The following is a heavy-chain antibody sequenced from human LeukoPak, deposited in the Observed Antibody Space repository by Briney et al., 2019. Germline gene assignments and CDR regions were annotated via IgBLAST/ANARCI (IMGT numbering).Heavy chain of an antibody. CDR1: GFTFSSYA. J-gene: IGHJ4*02. V-gene: IGHV3-23*01. CDR2: ISGSGGST. Sequence: GGALRLSCAASGFTFSSYAMSWVRQAPGKGLEWVSAISGSGGSTYYADSVKGRFTISRDNSKNTLYLQMNSLRAEDTAVYYCAARVAVAGRSFDYWGQGTLVTVSS. D-gene: IGHD6-19*01. CDR3: AARVAVAGRSFDY.